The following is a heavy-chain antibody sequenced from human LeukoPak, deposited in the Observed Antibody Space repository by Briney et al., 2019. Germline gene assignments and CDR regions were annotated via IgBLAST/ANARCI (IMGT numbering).Heavy chain of an antibody. D-gene: IGHD2-2*01. CDR3: ASPSCRSRTSCYSHYYYYGMDV. CDR1: GGTFSSYA. Sequence: SVKVSCKASGGTFSSYAISWVRQAPGQGLEWMGRIIPILGIANYAQKFQGRVTITADKSTSTAYMELSSLRSEDTAVYYCASPSCRSRTSCYSHYYYYGMDVWGQGTTVTVSS. J-gene: IGHJ6*02. V-gene: IGHV1-69*04. CDR2: IIPILGIA.